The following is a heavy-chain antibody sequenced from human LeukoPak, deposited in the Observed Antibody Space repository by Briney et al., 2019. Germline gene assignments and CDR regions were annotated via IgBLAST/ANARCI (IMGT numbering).Heavy chain of an antibody. Sequence: SETLSLTCAVYGGSFSGYYWSWIRQPPGKGLEWIGEINHSGSTNYNPFLKSRVTISVDTSKNQFSLKLSSVTAADTAVYYCARVLDSSGYYYGFDPWGQGTLVTVSS. V-gene: IGHV4-34*01. D-gene: IGHD3-22*01. CDR2: INHSGST. J-gene: IGHJ5*02. CDR3: ARVLDSSGYYYGFDP. CDR1: GGSFSGYY.